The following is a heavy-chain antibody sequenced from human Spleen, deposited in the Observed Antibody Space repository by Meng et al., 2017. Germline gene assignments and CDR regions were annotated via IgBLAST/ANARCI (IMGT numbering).Heavy chain of an antibody. V-gene: IGHV3-48*03. CDR3: ARGFCSGSTCYSAGY. Sequence: GESLKISCAASGFTFSNYEMNWVRQAPGKGLEWVSYISSNGNTIYYADSVKGRFTVSRDNAKGSLYLQMNSLTAEDTALYYCARGFCSGSTCYSAGYWGQGTLVTVSS. J-gene: IGHJ4*02. CDR1: GFTFSNYE. D-gene: IGHD2-15*01. CDR2: ISSNGNTI.